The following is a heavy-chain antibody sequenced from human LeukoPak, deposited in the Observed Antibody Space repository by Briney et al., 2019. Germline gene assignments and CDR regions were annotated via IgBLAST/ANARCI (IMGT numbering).Heavy chain of an antibody. CDR3: AIDRYDYDAFDI. J-gene: IGHJ3*02. V-gene: IGHV4-59*01. Sequence: SETLSLTCTVSGGSISSYYWSWIRQPPGTGLEWIGYIYYSGSTNYNPSLKSRVTISVDTSKNQFSLKLSSVTAADTAVYYCAIDRYDYDAFDIWGQATMVTVSS. CDR1: GGSISSYY. CDR2: IYYSGST. D-gene: IGHD4-11*01.